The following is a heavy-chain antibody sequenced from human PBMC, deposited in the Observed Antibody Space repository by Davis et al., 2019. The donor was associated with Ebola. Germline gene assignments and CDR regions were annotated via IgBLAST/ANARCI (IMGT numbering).Heavy chain of an antibody. CDR3: ARGDMTTVTFDY. CDR1: GYTFTGYY. J-gene: IGHJ4*02. CDR2: INPNSGDT. Sequence: ASVKVSCKASGYTFTGYYMHWVRQAPGQGLEWMGWINPNSGDTNYAQKFQGWVTMTRDTSIITAYMELTRLSSDDTAVYYCARGDMTTVTFDYWGQGTLVTVSS. D-gene: IGHD4-11*01. V-gene: IGHV1-2*04.